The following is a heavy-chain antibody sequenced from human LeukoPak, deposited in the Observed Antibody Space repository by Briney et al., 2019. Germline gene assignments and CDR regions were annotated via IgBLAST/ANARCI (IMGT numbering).Heavy chain of an antibody. CDR3: ARAGYSGSWWRY. D-gene: IGHD6-13*01. Sequence: SVKVSCKASGYTFTSYGISWVRQAPGQGLEWMGRIIPILGIANYAQKFQGRVTITADKSTSTAYMELSSLRSEDTAVYYCARAGYSGSWWRYWGQGTLVTVSS. CDR1: GYTFTSYG. CDR2: IIPILGIA. V-gene: IGHV1-69*04. J-gene: IGHJ4*02.